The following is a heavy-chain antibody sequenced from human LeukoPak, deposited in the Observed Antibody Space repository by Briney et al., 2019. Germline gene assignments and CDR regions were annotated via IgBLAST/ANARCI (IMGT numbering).Heavy chain of an antibody. CDR3: ARGPQWRGDAYYMDV. D-gene: IGHD6-19*01. Sequence: ASVKLSCKGSGYTFTNFDINWVRQPTGQGLVWMGWMNPNSGNTGYAQNLKGRVTMTMNTSMNTASMELSSLSAEDTAVYYCARGPQWRGDAYYMDVWGRGTTVSV. CDR2: MNPNSGNT. V-gene: IGHV1-8*01. CDR1: GYTFTNFD. J-gene: IGHJ6*03.